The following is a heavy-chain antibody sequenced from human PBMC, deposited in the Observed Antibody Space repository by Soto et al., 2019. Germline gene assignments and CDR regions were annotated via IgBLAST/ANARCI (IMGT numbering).Heavy chain of an antibody. Sequence: GPPLTLSCAAPGFTFSSYAMSCARQAPWKGMDPLPAIRASGGSTHYADSVKGRFTISRDNSKNTLYLQMNSLRAEDTAVYYCAKDRLPGVRTTIGFDYWGQGTLVTVSS. CDR2: IRASGGST. D-gene: IGHD5-12*01. CDR3: AKDRLPGVRTTIGFDY. CDR1: GFTFSSYA. V-gene: IGHV3-23*01. J-gene: IGHJ4*02.